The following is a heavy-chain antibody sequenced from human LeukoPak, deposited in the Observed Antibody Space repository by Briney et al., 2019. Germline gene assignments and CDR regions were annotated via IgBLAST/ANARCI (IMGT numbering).Heavy chain of an antibody. J-gene: IGHJ4*02. CDR1: GGSISSYY. CDR3: ARHVKDFWSGYNDY. V-gene: IGHV4-4*09. D-gene: IGHD3-3*01. CDR2: IYTSGST. Sequence: SESLSLTCTVSGGSISSYYWSWIRQPPGKGLEWIGYIYTSGSTNYNPSLKSRVTISVDTSNNQFSLKLSSVTAADTGVYYCARHVKDFWSGYNDYWGQGTLVTVSS.